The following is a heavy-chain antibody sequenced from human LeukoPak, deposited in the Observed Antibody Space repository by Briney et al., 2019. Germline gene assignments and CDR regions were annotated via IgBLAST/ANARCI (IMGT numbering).Heavy chain of an antibody. CDR1: DGSISGYY. CDR3: ARHGNYYGSGSYY. CDR2: IYYSGST. Sequence: SETLSLTCTVSDGSISGYYWSWVRLPPGKGLEWIGYIYYSGSTNYNPSLKGRVTISVDTSKNQFSLKLNSVSAADTAVYYCARHGNYYGSGSYYWGQGTLVTVSS. J-gene: IGHJ4*02. V-gene: IGHV4-59*01. D-gene: IGHD3-10*01.